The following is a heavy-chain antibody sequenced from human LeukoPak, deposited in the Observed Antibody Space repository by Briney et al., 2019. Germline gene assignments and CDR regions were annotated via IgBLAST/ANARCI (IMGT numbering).Heavy chain of an antibody. CDR3: ASPGGVLDAFDI. CDR1: GYTFTRHA. D-gene: IGHD2-8*02. V-gene: IGHV1-69*06. J-gene: IGHJ3*02. CDR2: IIPIFGTA. Sequence: ASVKVSCKASGYTFTRHAMNWVRQAPGQGLEWMGGIIPIFGTANYAQKFQGRVTITADKSTSTAYMELSSLRSEDTAVYYCASPGGVLDAFDIWGQGTMVTVSS.